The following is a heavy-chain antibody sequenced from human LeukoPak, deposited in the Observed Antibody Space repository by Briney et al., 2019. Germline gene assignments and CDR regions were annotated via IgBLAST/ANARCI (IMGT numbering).Heavy chain of an antibody. V-gene: IGHV1-2*06. CDR3: ATEDSRSGSYYDP. CDR2: INPKSGDT. D-gene: IGHD1-26*01. CDR1: GYIFTDYR. J-gene: IGHJ5*02. Sequence: ASVKVSCKASGYIFTDYRLHWVRQAPGQGLEWMGRINPKSGDTNCAQKFQGRVTMTSDTSITTAYMELRRLKSDDTAFYFCATEDSRSGSYYDPWGQGTLVTVSS.